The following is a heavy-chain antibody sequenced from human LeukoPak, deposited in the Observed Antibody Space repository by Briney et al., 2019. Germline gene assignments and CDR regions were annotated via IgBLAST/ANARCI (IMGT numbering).Heavy chain of an antibody. J-gene: IGHJ4*02. CDR2: IYYSGST. D-gene: IGHD2-15*01. Sequence: PSETLSLTCTVSGGSISSYYWSRIRQPPGKGLEWIGYIYYSGSTNYNPSLKSRVTISVDTSKNQFSLKLSSVTAADTAVYYCAGHRYCSGGSCYRIDYWGQGTLVTVSS. V-gene: IGHV4-59*01. CDR3: AGHRYCSGGSCYRIDY. CDR1: GGSISSYY.